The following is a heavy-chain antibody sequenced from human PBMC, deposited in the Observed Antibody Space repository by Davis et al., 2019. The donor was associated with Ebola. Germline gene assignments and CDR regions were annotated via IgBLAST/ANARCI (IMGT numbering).Heavy chain of an antibody. J-gene: IGHJ3*02. CDR2: INHSGST. D-gene: IGHD3-10*01. Sequence: PGGSLRLSCAAYGSTFSDYYMSWIRQAPGKGLEWIGEINHSGSTNYNPSLKSRVTISVDTSKNQFSLKLSSMTAADTAVYYCASPYYFDAFDIWGQGTMVTVSS. V-gene: IGHV4-34*01. CDR3: ASPYYFDAFDI. CDR1: GSTFSDYY.